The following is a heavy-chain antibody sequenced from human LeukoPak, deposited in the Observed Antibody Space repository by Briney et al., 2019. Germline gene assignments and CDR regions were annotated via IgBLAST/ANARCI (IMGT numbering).Heavy chain of an antibody. CDR1: GASVTNFY. Sequence: PSETLSLTCSVSGASVTNFYWTWIRQPAGKGLEYIGRIYASGSIDYNPSLKSRVTLSVASSNNQFSLNLTSVAAAATALYHCARSARFNYFYTDVWGKGTSVTVSS. V-gene: IGHV4-4*07. D-gene: IGHD2-15*01. J-gene: IGHJ6*03. CDR3: ARSARFNYFYTDV. CDR2: IYASGSI.